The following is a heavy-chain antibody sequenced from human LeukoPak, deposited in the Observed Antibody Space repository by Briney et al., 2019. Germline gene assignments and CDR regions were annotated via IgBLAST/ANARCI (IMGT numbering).Heavy chain of an antibody. V-gene: IGHV1-69*04. J-gene: IGHJ6*02. D-gene: IGHD1-1*01. CDR2: IIPILGIA. CDR3: ARLVNWNPYGMDV. CDR1: GGTFSSYA. Sequence: SVKVSCKASGGTFSSYAISWVRQAPGQGLEWMGRIIPILGIANYAQKFQGRVTITADKSTSTAYMELSSLRSEDTAVYYCARLVNWNPYGMDVWGQGTTVTVSS.